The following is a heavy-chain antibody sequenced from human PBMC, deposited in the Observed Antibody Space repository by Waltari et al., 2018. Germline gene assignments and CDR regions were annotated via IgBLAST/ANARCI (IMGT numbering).Heavy chain of an antibody. D-gene: IGHD3-9*01. CDR2: IYYSGST. Sequence: QVQLQESGPGLVKPSETLSLTCTVSGGSISSYYWSWIRQPPGKGLEWIGYIYYSGSTTYNPALKSRVTISVDTSKNQCSLKLSSVTAADTAVYYCARDGGVLRYFDWFPRGLGYYYYGMDVWGQGTTVTVSS. V-gene: IGHV4-59*01. CDR1: GGSISSYY. J-gene: IGHJ6*02. CDR3: ARDGGVLRYFDWFPRGLGYYYYGMDV.